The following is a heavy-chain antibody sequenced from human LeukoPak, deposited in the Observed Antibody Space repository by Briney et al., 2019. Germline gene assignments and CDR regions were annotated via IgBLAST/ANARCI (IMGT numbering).Heavy chain of an antibody. CDR3: ARDQSDGYNDYHFDY. CDR1: GYTFTGYY. V-gene: IGHV1-2*02. CDR2: MNPNNGGT. J-gene: IGHJ4*02. D-gene: IGHD5-24*01. Sequence: VASVKVSCKASGYTFTGYYMHWVRQAPGQGLEWMGWMNPNNGGTNFAQKFQGRVTMTRDTSISTAYMELSRLRSDDTAVYYCARDQSDGYNDYHFDYWGQGTLVTVSS.